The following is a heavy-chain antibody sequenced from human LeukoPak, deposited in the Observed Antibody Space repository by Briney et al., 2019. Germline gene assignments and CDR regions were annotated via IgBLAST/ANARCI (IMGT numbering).Heavy chain of an antibody. Sequence: GGSLRLSCAASGFTFSIYWMHWVRQGPGKGLVWVSRINTDGSSTSYADSVKGRFTISRDNAKNTLDLQMNSLRAEDTAVYYCAKDRGYSSSWYPADAFDIWGQGTMVTVSS. V-gene: IGHV3-74*01. CDR3: AKDRGYSSSWYPADAFDI. CDR1: GFTFSIYW. CDR2: INTDGSST. D-gene: IGHD6-13*01. J-gene: IGHJ3*02.